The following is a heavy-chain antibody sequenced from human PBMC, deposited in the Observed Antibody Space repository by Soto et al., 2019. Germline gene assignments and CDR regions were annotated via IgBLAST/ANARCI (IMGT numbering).Heavy chain of an antibody. CDR2: INHSGST. D-gene: IGHD6-19*01. J-gene: IGHJ2*01. CDR1: GGSFSGYY. CDR3: ARGRGWTYWYFDL. Sequence: QVQLQQWGAGLLKPSETLSLTCAVYGGSFSGYYWSWIRQPPGKGLEWIGEINHSGSTNYNPSLKSRVTISVDTSKNQFSLKLSSVTDADTAVYYCARGRGWTYWYFDLWGRGTLVTVSS. V-gene: IGHV4-34*01.